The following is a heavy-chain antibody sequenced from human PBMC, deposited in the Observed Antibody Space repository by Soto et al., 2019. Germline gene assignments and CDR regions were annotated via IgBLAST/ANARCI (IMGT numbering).Heavy chain of an antibody. CDR2: IYSSGTT. J-gene: IGHJ4*02. V-gene: IGHV3-53*01. CDR1: GFIVSHNY. D-gene: IGHD1-20*01. CDR3: ARGITGTTFDY. Sequence: EVQLVESGGGLIQPGGSLRLSCTPSGFIVSHNYMSWVRQAPGTGLEWVSVIYSSGTTYYADSVKGRFTISRDDSKNTLYLQMNSLSAEDTAVYYCARGITGTTFDYWGQGTLVTVSS.